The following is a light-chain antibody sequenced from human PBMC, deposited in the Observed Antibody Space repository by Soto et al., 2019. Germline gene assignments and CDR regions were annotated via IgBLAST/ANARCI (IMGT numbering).Light chain of an antibody. CDR2: VGTGGIVG. CDR1: SGYSNYK. Sequence: HPVRTQPPSASASLGASVTLTCTLSSGYSNYKVDWYQQKPGKGPRFVMRVGTGGIVGSKGDGIHDRFSVLGSGLNRYLTLKNIQEEDESDYHCGTHHGSCRNFVFCGGTKLTVL. J-gene: IGLJ2*01. V-gene: IGLV9-49*01. CDR3: GTHHGSCRNFV.